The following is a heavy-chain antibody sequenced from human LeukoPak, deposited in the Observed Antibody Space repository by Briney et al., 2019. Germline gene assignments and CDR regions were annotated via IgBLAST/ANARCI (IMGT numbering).Heavy chain of an antibody. CDR1: GFTFSSYV. V-gene: IGHV3-30*04. CDR2: ISNDGSEK. D-gene: IGHD3-10*01. Sequence: GGSLRLSCAASGFTFSSYVMHWVRQAPGKGLECVAVISNDGSEKYYADSVKGRFTISRDNSKNTLYLQMNSLGPDDTALYYCARDGGFTRGWTYGAGDYWGQGTLVAVSS. CDR3: ARDGGFTRGWTYGAGDY. J-gene: IGHJ4*02.